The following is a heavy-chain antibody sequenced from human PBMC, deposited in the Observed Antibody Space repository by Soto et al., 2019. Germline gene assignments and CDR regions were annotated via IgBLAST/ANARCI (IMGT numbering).Heavy chain of an antibody. CDR2: IYYSGST. J-gene: IGHJ3*02. V-gene: IGHV4-59*01. Sequence: PSETQSLTSTVSGGNIGSYYWSWIRQPPGKGLEWIGYIYYSGSTNYNPSLKSRVTISVDTSKNQFSLKLSSVTAADTAVYYCARVWGGAFDIWGQGTMVTVS. CDR3: ARVWGGAFDI. CDR1: GGNIGSYY. D-gene: IGHD3-10*01.